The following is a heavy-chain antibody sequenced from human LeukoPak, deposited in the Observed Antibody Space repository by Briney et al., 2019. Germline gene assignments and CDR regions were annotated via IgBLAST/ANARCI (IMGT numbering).Heavy chain of an antibody. CDR2: IKEDGTVK. V-gene: IGHV3-7*02. Sequence: PGGSLRLSCAASGFTFSRYWMSWVRQAPGKGLEWVANIKEDGTVKYYVESVKDRFAISRDNAKNSLYLQMNSLRAEDTAVYYCATSITMFDYWGQGTLVTFSS. J-gene: IGHJ4*02. D-gene: IGHD3-10*01. CDR3: ATSITMFDY. CDR1: GFTFSRYW.